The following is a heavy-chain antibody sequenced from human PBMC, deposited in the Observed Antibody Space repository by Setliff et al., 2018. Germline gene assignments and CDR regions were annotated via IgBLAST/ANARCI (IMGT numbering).Heavy chain of an antibody. Sequence: SETLSLTCSVSGGSISPYFWSWIRQPPGKGLEWIGYIYHNGNTNFNPSLKSRVNMSVDTSKNQIALNLKSVTAADTAVYYCARDRTAYSYGLDVWGQGTTVTVSS. J-gene: IGHJ6*02. V-gene: IGHV4-59*01. CDR2: IYHNGNT. CDR1: GGSISPYF. D-gene: IGHD5-18*01. CDR3: ARDRTAYSYGLDV.